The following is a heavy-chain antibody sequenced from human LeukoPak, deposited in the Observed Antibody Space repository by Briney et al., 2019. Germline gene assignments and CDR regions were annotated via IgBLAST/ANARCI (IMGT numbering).Heavy chain of an antibody. V-gene: IGHV3-23*01. CDR2: ISQNSGI. CDR1: GSSFTINP. D-gene: IGHD6-13*01. Sequence: PGGPRRSSCEPLGSSFTINPMSGARKAQGKGRKGVSPISQNSGIYYADSVKGRFTISSDNSKNTLFLQMNSLRAEDTAVYYCAKDRSGYGSSYDFDYWGQGTLVTVSS. J-gene: IGHJ4*02. CDR3: AKDRSGYGSSYDFDY.